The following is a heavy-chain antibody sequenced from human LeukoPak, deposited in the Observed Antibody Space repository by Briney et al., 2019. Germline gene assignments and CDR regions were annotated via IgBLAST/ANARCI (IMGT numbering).Heavy chain of an antibody. Sequence: PGGSLRLSCAASGFTFSSYAMSWVRQAPGKVLEWVSTFSGSGGNTYYADSVKGRFTISRDNSKNTLYLQMNSLRAEDTAVYYCAIYYDSSDPFDYWGQGTLVTVSS. D-gene: IGHD3-22*01. CDR1: GFTFSSYA. V-gene: IGHV3-23*01. CDR2: FSGSGGNT. CDR3: AIYYDSSDPFDY. J-gene: IGHJ4*02.